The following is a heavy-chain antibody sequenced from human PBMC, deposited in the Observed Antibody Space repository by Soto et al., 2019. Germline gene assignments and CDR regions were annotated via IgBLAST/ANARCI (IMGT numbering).Heavy chain of an antibody. CDR1: ISSYD. Sequence: ISSYDWSWIRQPPGKGLEWIGYIYYSGSTNYNPSLKSRVTISVDTSKNQFSLKPSSVTAADTAVYYCARGDRYCSGGSCQRYFQHWGQGTLVTVSS. CDR2: IYYSGST. D-gene: IGHD2-15*01. J-gene: IGHJ1*01. CDR3: ARGDRYCSGGSCQRYFQH. V-gene: IGHV4-59*01.